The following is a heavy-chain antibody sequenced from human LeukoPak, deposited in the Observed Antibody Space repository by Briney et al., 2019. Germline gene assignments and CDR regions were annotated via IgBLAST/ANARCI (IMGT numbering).Heavy chain of an antibody. CDR3: ARGRRRDAFDI. CDR1: GGSISSYY. Sequence: SETLSLTCTASGGSISSYYWSWIRRPPGNGLEWIGYIYYSGSTNYNPSLKSRVTISVDTSKNQFSLKLSSVTAADTAVYYCARGRRRDAFDIWGQGTMVTVSS. V-gene: IGHV4-59*01. J-gene: IGHJ3*02. CDR2: IYYSGST.